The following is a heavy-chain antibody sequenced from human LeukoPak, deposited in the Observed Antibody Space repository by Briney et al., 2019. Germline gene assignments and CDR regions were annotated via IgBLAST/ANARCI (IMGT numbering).Heavy chain of an antibody. CDR2: IYSGGST. CDR3: ARAPRWLQPIDY. D-gene: IGHD5-24*01. J-gene: IGHJ4*02. V-gene: IGHV3-66*01. CDR1: GFTVSSNY. Sequence: GGSLRLSCAASGFTVSSNYMSWVRQAPGKGLEWVSVIYSGGSTYYADSVKGRFTISRDNSKNTLYLQMNSLRAEDTAVYYCARAPRWLQPIDYWGQGTLVTVSS.